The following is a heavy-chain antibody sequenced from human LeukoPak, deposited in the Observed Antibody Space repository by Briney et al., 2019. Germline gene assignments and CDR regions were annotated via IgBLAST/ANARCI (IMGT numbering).Heavy chain of an antibody. CDR1: GGSISSSSYY. J-gene: IGHJ4*02. Sequence: SETLSLTCTVSGGSISSSSYYWGWIRQPPGKGLEWIGEVNHSGSTNYNPSLKSRVTISIDTSKNQFSLKLSSVTAADTAVYYCARVGYVSAWYPFDYWGQGTPVIVSS. CDR2: VNHSGST. D-gene: IGHD6-19*01. CDR3: ARVGYVSAWYPFDY. V-gene: IGHV4-39*07.